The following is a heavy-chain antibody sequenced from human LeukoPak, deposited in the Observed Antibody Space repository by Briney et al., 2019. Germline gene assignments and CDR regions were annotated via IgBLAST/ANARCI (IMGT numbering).Heavy chain of an antibody. D-gene: IGHD4-23*01. Sequence: GASVKVSCKVSGYTLTELSMHWVRQAPGKGLEWMGGFDPEDGETIYTQKFQGRVTMTEDTSTDTAYMELSSLRSEDTAVYYCATDYGGNSAGSTWDYWGQGTLVTVSS. J-gene: IGHJ4*02. CDR1: GYTLTELS. V-gene: IGHV1-24*01. CDR2: FDPEDGET. CDR3: ATDYGGNSAGSTWDY.